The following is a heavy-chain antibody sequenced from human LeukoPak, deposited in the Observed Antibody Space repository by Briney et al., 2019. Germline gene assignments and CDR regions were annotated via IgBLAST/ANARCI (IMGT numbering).Heavy chain of an antibody. CDR2: INPNSGGT. Sequence: GASVKVSCKASGYTFTGHYMHWVRQAPGQGLEWMGWINPNSGGTNYAQKFQGRVTMTRDTSISTAYMELSRLRSDDTAVYYCARDSWVTMVRGVIGPVDVWGQGTTVTVSS. V-gene: IGHV1-2*02. CDR3: ARDSWVTMVRGVIGPVDV. J-gene: IGHJ6*02. CDR1: GYTFTGHY. D-gene: IGHD3-10*01.